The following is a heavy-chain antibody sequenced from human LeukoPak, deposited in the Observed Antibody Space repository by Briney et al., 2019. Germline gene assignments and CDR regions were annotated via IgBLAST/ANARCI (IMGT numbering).Heavy chain of an antibody. Sequence: GGSLRLSCAASGFTFSSYNMNWVRQAPGKGLEWVANIKQDSSEKYYVDSVKGRFTISRDNAKNSLYLQLNTLRAEDTAVYYCVQGWRDNWGQGTLVTVSS. V-gene: IGHV3-7*01. J-gene: IGHJ4*02. CDR2: IKQDSSEK. D-gene: IGHD1-1*01. CDR3: VQGWRDN. CDR1: GFTFSSYN.